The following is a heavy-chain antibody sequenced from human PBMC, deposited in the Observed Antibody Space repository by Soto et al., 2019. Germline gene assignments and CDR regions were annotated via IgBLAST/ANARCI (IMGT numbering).Heavy chain of an antibody. Sequence: SLRLSCEASGFTFRNYKMNWVRQAPGKGLEWVSQISIGSSSMDYADSVKGRFTISRDSSKNTVSLEMTSLRAEDTAVYYGAKDQGSSWYEIDYWGQGTLVTFSS. CDR2: ISIGSSSM. CDR3: AKDQGSSWYEIDY. D-gene: IGHD6-13*01. V-gene: IGHV3-48*01. CDR1: GFTFRNYK. J-gene: IGHJ4*02.